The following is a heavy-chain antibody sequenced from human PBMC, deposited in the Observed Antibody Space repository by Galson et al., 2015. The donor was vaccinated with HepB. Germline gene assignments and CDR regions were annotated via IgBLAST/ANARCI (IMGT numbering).Heavy chain of an antibody. D-gene: IGHD2-8*02. Sequence: SLRLSCAASGFTFSTYTMSWVRQAPGKGLEWVSGLSGIGDSTYYADSVKGRFIISRDNPKNTLYLQLNSLGAEDTAVYYCAKGGGQPLVRHYYGMDVWGQGTTVTVS. J-gene: IGHJ6*02. CDR2: LSGIGDST. CDR1: GFTFSTYT. V-gene: IGHV3-23*01. CDR3: AKGGGQPLVRHYYGMDV.